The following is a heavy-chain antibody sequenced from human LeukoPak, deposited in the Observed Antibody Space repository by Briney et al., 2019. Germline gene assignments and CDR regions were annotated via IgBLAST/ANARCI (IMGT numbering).Heavy chain of an antibody. CDR1: GDSINNYY. Sequence: PSETLSLTCAVSGDSINNYYWSWIRQPPGKGLEWIGYIYYSGSTNHNPSLKSRVTISVDTSKNQFSLKLTSVTAADTAVYYCARNWYGGYAWFDPWGQGTLVTVSS. CDR3: ARNWYGGYAWFDP. V-gene: IGHV4-59*01. D-gene: IGHD5-12*01. J-gene: IGHJ5*02. CDR2: IYYSGST.